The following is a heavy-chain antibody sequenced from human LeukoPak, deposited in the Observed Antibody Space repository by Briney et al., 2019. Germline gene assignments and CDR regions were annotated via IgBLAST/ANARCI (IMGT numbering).Heavy chain of an antibody. CDR2: IYYSGTT. V-gene: IGHV4-61*01. CDR3: ARDGRFGDLYCSSTSCSYDAFDI. D-gene: IGHD2-2*01. Sequence: LETLSLTCTVSGGSVSGGCYYWSWIRHPPGKELKWLVNIYYSGTTIYNPSLRSRITISVDSAKNQFSLKQSSVNTADTAEYYCARDGRFGDLYCSSTSCSYDAFDIWGQGTMVTVSS. J-gene: IGHJ3*02. CDR1: GGSVSGGCYY.